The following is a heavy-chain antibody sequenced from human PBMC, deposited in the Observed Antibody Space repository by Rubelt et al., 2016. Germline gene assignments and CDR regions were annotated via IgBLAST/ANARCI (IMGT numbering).Heavy chain of an antibody. CDR2: SQNGGNT. Sequence: QVQLRESGPGLVKPSETLSLTCTVSVGSLSRYYWNWLRLPPGKGLEWIGYSQNGGNTRYSSPLRSRASISLDTSGNQFSRKRSSVTAADSGGYYCARGREMDSMTNFYYGPDIWGRGTTVSVSS. V-gene: IGHV4-59*01. D-gene: IGHD5-24*01. CDR1: VGSLSRYY. J-gene: IGHJ6*02. CDR3: ARGREMDSMTNFYYGPDI.